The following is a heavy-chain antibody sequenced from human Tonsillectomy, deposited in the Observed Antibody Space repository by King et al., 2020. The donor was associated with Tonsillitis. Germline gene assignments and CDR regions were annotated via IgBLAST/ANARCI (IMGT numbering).Heavy chain of an antibody. CDR1: GFTFSSYW. V-gene: IGHV3-74*01. D-gene: IGHD4-23*01. J-gene: IGHJ4*02. CDR2: SNNDGSRK. CDR3: ARGRSELPWYFDY. Sequence: EVQLVESGGGLVQPGGSLRLSCAASGFTFSSYWMHWVRQAPGKGLVWVSRSNNDGSRKSYADSVKGRLTISRDNAKNTLYLQVNSLRAEDTAVYYCARGRSELPWYFDYWGQGTLVTVSS.